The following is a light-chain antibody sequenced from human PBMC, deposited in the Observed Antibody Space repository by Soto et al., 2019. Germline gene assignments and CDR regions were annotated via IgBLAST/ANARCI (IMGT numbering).Light chain of an antibody. CDR3: SSYTSSSTRV. Sequence: CVLTQPASVSGSPGQWITISCTGTSSDVGAYDFVSWYQQHPVKAPKLMIYEVSNRPSGVSNRFSGSKSVNTATLTISGLQAEDEADYYCSSYTSSSTRVFGTGTKVTVL. J-gene: IGLJ1*01. CDR2: EVS. V-gene: IGLV2-14*03. CDR1: SSDVGAYDF.